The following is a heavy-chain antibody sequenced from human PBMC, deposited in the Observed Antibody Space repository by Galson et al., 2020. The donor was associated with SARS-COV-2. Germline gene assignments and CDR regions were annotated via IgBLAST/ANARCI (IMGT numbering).Heavy chain of an antibody. CDR3: ARDLEPHPHDYGDLDH. D-gene: IGHD4-17*01. J-gene: IGHJ4*02. Sequence: GESLKISCAASGFTFRSHGMHWVRQAPGKGLEWVAIVWYDGSNQYYADSVKGRFTISRDNSKNTLYLQMNSLRVEDTAVYYCARDLEPHPHDYGDLDHWGQGTLVTVSS. CDR2: VWYDGSNQ. V-gene: IGHV3-33*01. CDR1: GFTFRSHG.